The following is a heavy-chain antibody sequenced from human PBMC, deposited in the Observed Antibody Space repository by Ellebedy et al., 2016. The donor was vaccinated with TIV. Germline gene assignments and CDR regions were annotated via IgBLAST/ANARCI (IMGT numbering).Heavy chain of an antibody. J-gene: IGHJ4*02. Sequence: GGSLRLSXAASGFTFSSYSMSWVRQAPGKGLEWLSYISRTNSVIYYADSVKGRFTISRDSAQNSLYLQMNSLRDEDTAVYYCARVAPAVALLDHWGQGTLVTVSS. CDR3: ARVAPAVALLDH. CDR1: GFTFSSYS. V-gene: IGHV3-48*02. CDR2: ISRTNSVI. D-gene: IGHD6-19*01.